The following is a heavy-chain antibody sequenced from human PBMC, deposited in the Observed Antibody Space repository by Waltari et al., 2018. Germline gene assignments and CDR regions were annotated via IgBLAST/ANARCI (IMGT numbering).Heavy chain of an antibody. V-gene: IGHV1-69*14. CDR3: ARVGTGQGCYNWSRWYFDL. J-gene: IGHJ2*01. CDR2: IIPIFGTA. CDR1: GGTFSSYA. D-gene: IGHD1-1*01. Sequence: QVQLVQSGAEVKKPGSSVKVSCKASGGTFSSYAISWVPQAPGQGLEWMGGIIPIFGTANYAQKFQGRVTITADKSTSTAYMELSSLRSEDTAVYYCARVGTGQGCYNWSRWYFDLWGRGTLVTVSS.